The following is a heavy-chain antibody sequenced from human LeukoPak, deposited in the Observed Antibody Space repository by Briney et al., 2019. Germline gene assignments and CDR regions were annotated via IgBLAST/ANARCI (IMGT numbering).Heavy chain of an antibody. Sequence: GGSLRLSCAASGFTFHNNGMSWVRQAPGKGLEWVSAISGSGGSTYYADSVKGRFTISRDNSKNTLYLQMNSLRAEDTAVYYCAKDGTMIAGSFFDYWGQGTLVTVSS. D-gene: IGHD3-22*01. V-gene: IGHV3-23*01. CDR1: GFTFHNNG. CDR3: AKDGTMIAGSFFDY. J-gene: IGHJ4*02. CDR2: ISGSGGST.